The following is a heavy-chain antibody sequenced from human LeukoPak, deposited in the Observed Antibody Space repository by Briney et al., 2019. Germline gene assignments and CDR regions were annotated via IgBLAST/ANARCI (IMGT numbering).Heavy chain of an antibody. V-gene: IGHV3-11*01. J-gene: IGHJ4*01. CDR1: GFNISDHY. CDR2: ISNRGFST. Sequence: PGGSLRLSCAASGFNISDHYMSWMRQAPERGLEWVSYISNRGFSTYYADSVKGRFTISRDNTKNSLYLEMQSLRVEDTAVYFCARNKRRFDQWGLGNVVTVSS. CDR3: ARNKRRFDQ.